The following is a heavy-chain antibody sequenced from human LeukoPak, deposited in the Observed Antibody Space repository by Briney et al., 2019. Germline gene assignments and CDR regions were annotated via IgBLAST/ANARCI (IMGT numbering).Heavy chain of an antibody. Sequence: SETLSLTCTVSGGSISSYYWSWIRQPPGQGRGWIGYIYYSGSTNYNPSLKSRVTISVDTSKNQFSLKLSSVTAADTAVYYCARQGITADYYYYYGMDVWGQGTTVTVSS. J-gene: IGHJ6*02. D-gene: IGHD1-20*01. CDR1: GGSISSYY. CDR3: ARQGITADYYYYYGMDV. CDR2: IYYSGST. V-gene: IGHV4-59*08.